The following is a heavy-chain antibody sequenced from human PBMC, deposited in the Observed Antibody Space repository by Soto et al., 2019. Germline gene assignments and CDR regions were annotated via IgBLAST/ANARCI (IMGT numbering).Heavy chain of an antibody. CDR3: ARDPHYGDYGLYGMDV. J-gene: IGHJ6*02. V-gene: IGHV3-33*01. CDR1: GFTFSSYG. Sequence: GGSLRLSCAASGFTFSSYGMHWVRQAPGKGLEWVAVIWYDGSNKYYADSVKGRFTISRDNSKNTLYLQMNSLRAEGTAVYYCARDPHYGDYGLYGMDVWGQGTTVTVPS. D-gene: IGHD4-17*01. CDR2: IWYDGSNK.